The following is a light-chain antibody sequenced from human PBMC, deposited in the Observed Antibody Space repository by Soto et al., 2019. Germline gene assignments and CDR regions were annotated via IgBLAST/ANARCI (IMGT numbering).Light chain of an antibody. CDR1: SSNIGTGYD. CDR2: GNS. CDR3: QSSDTSLTADV. V-gene: IGLV1-40*01. Sequence: QSVLTQPPSVSGAPGQRVTISCTGGSSNIGTGYDVHWYQQLPGAAPKLLIYGNSNRASGVPDRFFASKSGTSASLAITGLQAEDEADYYCQSSDTSLTADVFGTGTKLTVL. J-gene: IGLJ1*01.